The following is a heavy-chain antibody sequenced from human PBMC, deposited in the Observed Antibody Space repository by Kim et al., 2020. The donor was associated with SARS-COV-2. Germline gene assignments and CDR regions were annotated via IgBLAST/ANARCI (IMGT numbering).Heavy chain of an antibody. CDR1: GGSISSSSYY. Sequence: SETLSLTCTVSGGSISSSSYYWGWIRQPPGKGLEWIGSIYYSGSTYYNPSLKSRVTISVDTAKNQFFLKLSSVTAADTAVYYCARHRVVTMIVVVNSNFAFDYWGQGTLVTVSS. J-gene: IGHJ4*02. D-gene: IGHD3-22*01. V-gene: IGHV4-39*01. CDR2: IYYSGST. CDR3: ARHRVVTMIVVVNSNFAFDY.